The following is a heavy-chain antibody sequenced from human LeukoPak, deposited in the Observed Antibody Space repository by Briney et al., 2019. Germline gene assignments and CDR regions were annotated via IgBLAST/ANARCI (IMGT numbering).Heavy chain of an antibody. CDR2: ISSSSNYI. CDR1: GFTFSSYS. V-gene: IGHV3-21*01. CDR3: ARGEGDSGGNFVGDY. J-gene: IGHJ4*02. D-gene: IGHD4-23*01. Sequence: GGSLRLSCAASGFTFSSYSMNWVRQAPGKGLEWDSSISSSSNYIYYADSVKGRFPLYRDNAKNTLCVQMNSLRAEETAVYYCARGEGDSGGNFVGDYWGQGTLVTVSS.